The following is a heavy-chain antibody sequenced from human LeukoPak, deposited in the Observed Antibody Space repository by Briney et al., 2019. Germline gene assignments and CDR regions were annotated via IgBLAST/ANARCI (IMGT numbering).Heavy chain of an antibody. CDR3: ARDRRGDIDLDY. V-gene: IGHV4-39*07. CDR1: GGSISSVSYY. J-gene: IGHJ4*02. Sequence: SETLSLTCTVSGGSISSVSYYWGWLRQPPGKGLEWIGSIYYSGSTYYHPSLKSRVIISVDTSKNQFSLQLNSATPEDTAVYYCARDRRGDIDLDYWGQGTLVTVSS. D-gene: IGHD2-15*01. CDR2: IYYSGST.